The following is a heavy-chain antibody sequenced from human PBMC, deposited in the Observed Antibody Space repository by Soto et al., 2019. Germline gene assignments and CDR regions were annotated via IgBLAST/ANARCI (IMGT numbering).Heavy chain of an antibody. D-gene: IGHD2-2*02. CDR1: GGTFSSYA. V-gene: IGHV1-69*13. CDR3: ARDYCSSTSCYTRFDP. J-gene: IGHJ5*02. CDR2: IIPIFGTA. Sequence: SVKVSCKASGGTFSSYAISWVRQAPGQGLEWMGGIIPIFGTANYAQKFQGRVTITADESTSTAYMELSSLRSEDTAVYYCARDYCSSTSCYTRFDPWGQGTLVTVSS.